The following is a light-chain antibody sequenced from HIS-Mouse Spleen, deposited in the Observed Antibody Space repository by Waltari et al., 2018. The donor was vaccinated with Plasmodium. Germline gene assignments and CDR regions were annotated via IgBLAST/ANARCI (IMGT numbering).Light chain of an antibody. Sequence: EIVMTQSPATLSVSPGERATLSGRASQSVSSNLAWYQQKPGKAPRLLIYVASTRATGSPARFSGSGSGTEFTLTISSLQSEDFAVYYCQQYNNWSVTFGPGTKVDIK. J-gene: IGKJ3*01. CDR1: QSVSSN. V-gene: IGKV3-15*01. CDR3: QQYNNWSVT. CDR2: VAS.